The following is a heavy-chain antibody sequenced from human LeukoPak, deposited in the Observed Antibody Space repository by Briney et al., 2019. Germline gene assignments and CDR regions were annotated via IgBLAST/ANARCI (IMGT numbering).Heavy chain of an antibody. CDR1: GGSISSYS. Sequence: SETLSLTCTVSGGSISSYSWSWFRQPPGKGLEWIGRIYSSGSTNYKPSLKSRVTMSVDTSTNHFSLNLSSVTAADTAIYYCARGGEVPAYNWFDPWGQGTLVTVSS. V-gene: IGHV4-4*07. J-gene: IGHJ5*02. CDR2: IYSSGST. CDR3: ARGGEVPAYNWFDP.